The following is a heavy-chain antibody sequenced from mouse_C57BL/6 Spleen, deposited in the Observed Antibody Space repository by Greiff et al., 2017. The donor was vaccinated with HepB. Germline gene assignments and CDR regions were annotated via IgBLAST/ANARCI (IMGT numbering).Heavy chain of an antibody. CDR2: IDPNSGGT. CDR3: ARDSSLFSYAMDY. D-gene: IGHD1-1*01. J-gene: IGHJ4*01. CDR1: GYTFTSYW. V-gene: IGHV1-72*01. Sequence: QVHVKQPGAELVKPGASVKLSCKASGYTFTSYWMHWVKQRPGRGLEWIGRIDPNSGGTKYNEKFKSKATLTVDKPSSTAYMQLSSLTSEDSAVYYCARDSSLFSYAMDYWGQGTSVTVSS.